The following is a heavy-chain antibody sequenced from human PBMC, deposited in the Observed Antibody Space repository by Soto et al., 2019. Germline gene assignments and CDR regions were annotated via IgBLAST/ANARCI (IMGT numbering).Heavy chain of an antibody. D-gene: IGHD3-3*01. V-gene: IGHV1-24*01. CDR3: ATPLRFXEWTPTPGVSYYFDY. J-gene: IGHJ4*02. Sequence: ASVKVACKVSGYTLTELSMHWVRQAPGKGLEWMGGFDPEDGETIYAQKFQGRVTMTEDTSTDTAYMELSSLRSEDTAVYYCATPLRFXEWTPTPGVSYYFDYWGQGPLVTVSS. CDR2: FDPEDGET. CDR1: GYTLTELS.